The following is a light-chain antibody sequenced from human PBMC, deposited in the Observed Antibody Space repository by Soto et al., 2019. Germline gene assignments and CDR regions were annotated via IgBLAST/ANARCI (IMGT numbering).Light chain of an antibody. J-gene: IGLJ2*01. CDR2: GNS. CDR3: QSYDSSLSAVV. CDR1: SSNIGAGYD. V-gene: IGLV1-40*01. Sequence: QSVLTQSPSVSGAPGQRVTISCTGSSSNIGAGYDVHWYQQLPGTAPKLLIYGNSNRPSGVPDRFSGSKSGTSASLAITGLQAEDEADYYCQSYDSSLSAVVFGGGTKSPS.